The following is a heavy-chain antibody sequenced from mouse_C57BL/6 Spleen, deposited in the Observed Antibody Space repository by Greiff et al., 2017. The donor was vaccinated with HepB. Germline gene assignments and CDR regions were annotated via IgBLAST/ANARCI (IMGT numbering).Heavy chain of an antibody. V-gene: IGHV1-82*01. Sequence: VQLQQSGPELVKPGASVKISCKASGYAFSSSWMNWVKQRPGKGLEWIGRIYPGDGDTNYNGKFKGKATLTADKSSSTAYMQISSLTSEDSAVYFCARLEYGSSYDWYFDVWGTGTTVTVSS. CDR3: ARLEYGSSYDWYFDV. J-gene: IGHJ1*03. CDR1: GYAFSSSW. CDR2: IYPGDGDT. D-gene: IGHD1-1*01.